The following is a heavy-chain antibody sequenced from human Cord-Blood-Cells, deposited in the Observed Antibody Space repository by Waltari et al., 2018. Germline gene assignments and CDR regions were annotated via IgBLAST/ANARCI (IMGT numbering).Heavy chain of an antibody. Sequence: EVQLVESGGGLVQPGRSLRLSCAASGFTFADYAMHWVRQAPGKGLEWVSGISSNSGRRGHADSVKGRFTISRDNAKNSLYLQMSSRRAEDTALYYCAKDMGYGGNSHWYFDRWGRGTLVTVSS. CDR1: GFTFADYA. CDR3: AKDMGYGGNSHWYFDR. J-gene: IGHJ2*01. D-gene: IGHD2-21*02. V-gene: IGHV3-9*01. CDR2: ISSNSGRR.